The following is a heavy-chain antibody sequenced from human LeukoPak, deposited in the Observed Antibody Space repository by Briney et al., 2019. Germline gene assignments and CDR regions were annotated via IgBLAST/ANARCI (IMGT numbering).Heavy chain of an antibody. CDR2: IIPFLDTT. V-gene: IGHV1-69*08. CDR1: EYTFTSYH. J-gene: IGHJ6*02. Sequence: SVKVSCKASEYTFTSYHMHWVRQAPGQGLEWLGKIIPFLDTTNYAHKFQGRVKITADKSTSTAYLELRSLRSEDTAIYYCARASELGEWFGDLLYVWGQGTAVTVSS. D-gene: IGHD3-10*01. CDR3: ARASELGEWFGDLLYV.